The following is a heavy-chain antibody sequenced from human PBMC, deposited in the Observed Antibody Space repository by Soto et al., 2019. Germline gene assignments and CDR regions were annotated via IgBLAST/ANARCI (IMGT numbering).Heavy chain of an antibody. J-gene: IGHJ6*02. V-gene: IGHV1-69*12. CDR1: GGTFSNYA. Sequence: QVQLVQSGAEVKEHGSSVKVSCKASGGTFSNYAINWVRQAPGQGLEWMGRIIPMFATPNYAQNFQGRVTITADESTSTAYVELSSLRSEDTAVYYCARGVVVPATNYYYYGMDGWGQGTTVTVSS. D-gene: IGHD2-15*01. CDR2: IIPMFATP. CDR3: ARGVVVPATNYYYYGMDG.